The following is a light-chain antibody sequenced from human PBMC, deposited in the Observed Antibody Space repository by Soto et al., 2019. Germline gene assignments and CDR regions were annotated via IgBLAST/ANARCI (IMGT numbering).Light chain of an antibody. J-gene: IGKJ4*01. V-gene: IGKV3-11*01. CDR2: DAS. CDR1: QSVSNY. CDR3: QHRRNWPLA. Sequence: TLSLSPGERATLSCRASQSVSNYLAWYQQKPGQAPKPLIYDASNRATGIPARFSGSGSGTDFTLTISSLEPEDFAVYCSQHRRNWPLAFGGGTKVDIK.